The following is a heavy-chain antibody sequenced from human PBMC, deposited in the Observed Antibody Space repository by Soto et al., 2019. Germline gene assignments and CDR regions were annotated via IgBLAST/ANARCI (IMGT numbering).Heavy chain of an antibody. D-gene: IGHD3-3*01. J-gene: IGHJ4*02. CDR2: ISGSGGST. V-gene: IGHV3-23*01. CDR3: AKVVLRFLEWLPYFDY. CDR1: GFTFSRYA. Sequence: GGSLRLSCAASGFTFSRYAMSWVRQAPGKGLEWVSAISGSGGSTYYADSVKGRFTISRDNSKNTLYLQMNSLRAEDTAVYYCAKVVLRFLEWLPYFDYWGQGTLVTVSS.